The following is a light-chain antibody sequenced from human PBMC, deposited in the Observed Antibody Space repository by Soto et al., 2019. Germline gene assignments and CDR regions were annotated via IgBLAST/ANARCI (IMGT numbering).Light chain of an antibody. CDR1: SSNIGAGYD. CDR2: GNS. J-gene: IGLJ2*01. CDR3: QSYDSSLSVG. V-gene: IGLV1-40*01. Sequence: QSVLTQPPSVSGAPGQRVTISCTGSSSNIGAGYDVPWYQQLPGTAPKLLIYGNSKRPSGVPDRFSGSKSGTSASLAITGLQAEDEADYYCQSYDSSLSVGFGGGTKLTV.